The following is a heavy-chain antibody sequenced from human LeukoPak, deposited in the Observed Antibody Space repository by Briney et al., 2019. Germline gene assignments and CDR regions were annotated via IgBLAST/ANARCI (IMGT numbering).Heavy chain of an antibody. D-gene: IGHD5-12*01. CDR3: AKGNSGSYSLDWFDY. J-gene: IGHJ5*01. Sequence: GRSLRLSCAASGFTFDDYAMHWVRQAPGKGLEWVSGISWNSGTIGYADSVKGRFTISRDNAKNSLYLQMNSLRAEDMAFYYCAKGNSGSYSLDWFDYWGQGTLVTVSS. V-gene: IGHV3-9*03. CDR2: ISWNSGTI. CDR1: GFTFDDYA.